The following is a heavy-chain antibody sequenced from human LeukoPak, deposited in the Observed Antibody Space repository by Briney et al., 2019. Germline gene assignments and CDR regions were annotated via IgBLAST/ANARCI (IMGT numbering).Heavy chain of an antibody. D-gene: IGHD3-22*01. CDR2: INPSGGST. CDR1: GYTFTSYY. CDR3: ARGYDSSGYYDWFDP. J-gene: IGHJ5*02. V-gene: IGHV1-46*01. Sequence: GASVTVSFKASGYTFTSYYMHWVRQAPGQGLEWMGIINPSGGSTSYAQKFQGRVTMTRDTSTSTVYMELSSLRSEDTAVYYCARGYDSSGYYDWFDPWGQGTLVSVSS.